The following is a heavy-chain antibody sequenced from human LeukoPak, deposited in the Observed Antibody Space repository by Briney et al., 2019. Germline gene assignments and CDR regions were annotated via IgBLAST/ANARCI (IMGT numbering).Heavy chain of an antibody. CDR1: GFTFSSYA. CDR3: ARDPPRYCSGGSCYGTYYFDY. V-gene: IGHV3-23*01. CDR2: SRPSDGST. D-gene: IGHD2-15*01. Sequence: GGSLRLSCAASGFTFSSYAMSWVRQAPGKGLEWVSSSRPSDGSTYYADSVKGRFTISRDNAKNSLYLQMNSLRDEDTAVYYCARDPPRYCSGGSCYGTYYFDYWGQGTLVTVSS. J-gene: IGHJ4*02.